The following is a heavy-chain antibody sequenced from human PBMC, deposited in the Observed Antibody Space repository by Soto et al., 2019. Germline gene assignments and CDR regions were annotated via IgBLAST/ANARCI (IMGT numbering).Heavy chain of an antibody. Sequence: PSETLSLTCTVSGGSISSSSYYWGWIRQPPGKGLEWIGSIYYSGSTYYNPSLKSRVTISVDTSKNTLYLQMNSLRAEDTAVYYCANDIVLGPNWFDPWGQGTLVTVSS. D-gene: IGHD2-8*01. J-gene: IGHJ5*02. CDR2: IYYSGST. V-gene: IGHV4-39*07. CDR3: ANDIVLGPNWFDP. CDR1: GGSISSSSYY.